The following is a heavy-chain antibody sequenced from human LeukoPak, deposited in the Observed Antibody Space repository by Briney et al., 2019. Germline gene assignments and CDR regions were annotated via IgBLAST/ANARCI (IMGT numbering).Heavy chain of an antibody. V-gene: IGHV1-69*05. J-gene: IGHJ4*02. D-gene: IGHD5-24*01. Sequence: SVKVSCKASGGTFSSYAISWVRQAPGQGLEWMGGIIPIFGTANYAQKFQGRVTITTDESASTAYMELSSLRSEDTAVYYCASSIEMATTKGFFDYWGQGTLVTVSS. CDR1: GGTFSSYA. CDR3: ASSIEMATTKGFFDY. CDR2: IIPIFGTA.